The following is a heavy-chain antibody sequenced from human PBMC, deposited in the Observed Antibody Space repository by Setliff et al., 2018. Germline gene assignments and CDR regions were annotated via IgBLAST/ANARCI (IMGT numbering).Heavy chain of an antibody. Sequence: GSLRLSCAASGFTFSNYAMSWVRRAPGKGLAWVSGITGGGGSTYYADPVKGRFTISRDNSKNTLYLQINSLRAEDTAVYYCVKDRYCSDASCSPDYFDYWGQGTLVTV. CDR2: ITGGGGST. CDR1: GFTFSNYA. J-gene: IGHJ4*02. CDR3: VKDRYCSDASCSPDYFDY. D-gene: IGHD2-15*01. V-gene: IGHV3-23*01.